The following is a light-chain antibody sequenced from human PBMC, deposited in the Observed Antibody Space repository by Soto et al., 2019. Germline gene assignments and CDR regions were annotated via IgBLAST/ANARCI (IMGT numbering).Light chain of an antibody. CDR3: QSYNDWPFT. CDR1: ESLSTY. Sequence: EIVMTQSPATLSVSPGERVTLSCRASESLSTYLAWYQQKPGQAPRLLIYGASTKATGIPARFSGSGSATDFPLTISSLKSEDFAFYYCQSYNDWPFTFGQGTKLEI. J-gene: IGKJ2*01. CDR2: GAS. V-gene: IGKV3-15*01.